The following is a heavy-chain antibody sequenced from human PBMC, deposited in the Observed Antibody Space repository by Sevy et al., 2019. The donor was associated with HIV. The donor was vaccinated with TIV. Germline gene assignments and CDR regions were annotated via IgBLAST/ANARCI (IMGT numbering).Heavy chain of an antibody. CDR2: INGHNGNT. J-gene: IGHJ4*02. CDR1: GYIFTSYG. D-gene: IGHD3-22*01. CDR3: ARDGYDGSGYQRGLFDF. V-gene: IGHV1-18*01. Sequence: ASVKVSCKASGYIFTSYGISWVRQAPRQGLEWMGWINGHNGNTNYVQNLQGRVTMTKDTSTNTAYMELRSLRSDDKAVYYCARDGYDGSGYQRGLFDFWGQGTLVTVSS.